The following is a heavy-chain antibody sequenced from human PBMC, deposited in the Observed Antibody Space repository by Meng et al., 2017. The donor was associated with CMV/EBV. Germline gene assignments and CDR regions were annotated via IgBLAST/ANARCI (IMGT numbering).Heavy chain of an antibody. V-gene: IGHV3-30-3*01. CDR3: ARDGNYYGSGSYYNPPGD. J-gene: IGHJ4*02. CDR1: GFTFSSYA. Sequence: GESLKISCAASGFTFSSYAMHWVRQAPGKGLEWVAVIPYDGSNKYYADSVKGRFTISRDNSKNTLYLQMNSLRAEDTAVYYCARDGNYYGSGSYYNPPGDWGQGTLVTVSS. CDR2: IPYDGSNK. D-gene: IGHD3-10*01.